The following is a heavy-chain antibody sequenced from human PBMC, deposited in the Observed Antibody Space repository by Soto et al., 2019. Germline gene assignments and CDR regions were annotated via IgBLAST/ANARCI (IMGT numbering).Heavy chain of an antibody. J-gene: IGHJ6*03. D-gene: IGHD2-8*01. CDR1: GFTFSSYS. CDR3: ARRKGCTNGVCSNDEHRASRYYSYYYMDV. V-gene: IGHV3-48*01. CDR2: ISSSSSTI. Sequence: EVQLVESGGGLVQPGGSLRLSCAASGFTFSSYSMNWVRQAPGKGLEWVSYISSSSSTIYYADSVKGRFTISRDNAKNSLYLQMNSLRAEDTAVYYCARRKGCTNGVCSNDEHRASRYYSYYYMDVWGKGTTVTVSS.